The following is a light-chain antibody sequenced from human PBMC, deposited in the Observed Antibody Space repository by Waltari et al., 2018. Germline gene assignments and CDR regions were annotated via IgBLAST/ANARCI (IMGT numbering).Light chain of an antibody. CDR1: QSISSY. CDR2: AAS. J-gene: IGKJ1*01. V-gene: IGKV1-39*01. Sequence: DIQMTQSPSSLSVSVGDRVTITCRARQSISSYLNWYQQKPGKAPKPLIYAASSLQTGVPSRFSGSGSGTYFPLTISSLQPEDFATYSCEQSYGAPWTFGQGTKVEIK. CDR3: EQSYGAPWT.